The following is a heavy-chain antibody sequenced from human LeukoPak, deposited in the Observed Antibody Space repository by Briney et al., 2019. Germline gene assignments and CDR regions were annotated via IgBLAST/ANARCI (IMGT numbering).Heavy chain of an antibody. CDR3: ARVGVDYSGNIIKYFFDY. V-gene: IGHV4-4*07. D-gene: IGHD4-23*01. J-gene: IGHJ4*02. CDR2: ISTSGST. Sequence: PSETLSLTCTVSGGSMSGYYWSWIRQPAGKGLESIGHISTSGSTNYNPSLKSRVTMSVDTSKNQFSLKLSSVTAADTAVYYCARVGVDYSGNIIKYFFDYWGQGTLVTVSS. CDR1: GGSMSGYY.